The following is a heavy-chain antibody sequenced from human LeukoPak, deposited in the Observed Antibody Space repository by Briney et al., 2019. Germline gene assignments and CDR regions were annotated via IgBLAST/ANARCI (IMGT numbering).Heavy chain of an antibody. J-gene: IGHJ4*02. Sequence: PGGSLRLSCAASGFTFSSYDMHWVRQATGKGLEWVSAIGTAGDTYYPGSVKGRFTISRDNSKNTLYLQMNSLRAEDTAVYYCAKDEYYYDSSGYYSDYWGQGTLVTVSS. CDR2: IGTAGDT. D-gene: IGHD3-22*01. CDR3: AKDEYYYDSSGYYSDY. CDR1: GFTFSSYD. V-gene: IGHV3-13*01.